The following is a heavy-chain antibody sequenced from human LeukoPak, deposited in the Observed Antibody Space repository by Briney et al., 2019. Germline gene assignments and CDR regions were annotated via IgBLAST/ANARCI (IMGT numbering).Heavy chain of an antibody. CDR3: ARHLAGHFGGFYLDY. CDR2: INHSGST. Sequence: SSETLSLTCAVYGGSFSGYYWSWIRQPPGKGLEWIGEINHSGSTNYNPSLKSRVTISVDTSKNQFSLKLNSVTAADTAVYYCARHLAGHFGGFYLDYWGQGTLVTVSS. D-gene: IGHD2-21*01. V-gene: IGHV4-34*01. J-gene: IGHJ4*02. CDR1: GGSFSGYY.